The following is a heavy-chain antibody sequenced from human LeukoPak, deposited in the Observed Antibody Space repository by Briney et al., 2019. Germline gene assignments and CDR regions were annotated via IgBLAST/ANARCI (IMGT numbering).Heavy chain of an antibody. CDR2: ISAYNGNT. Sequence: ASVKVSCKASGYTFTSYGISWVRQAPGQGLEWMGWISAYNGNTNYAQKLQGRVTMTTDTSTSTAYMELRSLRSDDTAVYYCARDPKPGGYSGYNLNAYWGQGTLVTVSS. CDR3: ARDPKPGGYSGYNLNAY. J-gene: IGHJ4*02. V-gene: IGHV1-18*01. CDR1: GYTFTSYG. D-gene: IGHD5-12*01.